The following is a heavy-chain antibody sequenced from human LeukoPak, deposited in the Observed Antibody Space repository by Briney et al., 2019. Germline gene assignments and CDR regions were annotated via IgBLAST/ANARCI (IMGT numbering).Heavy chain of an antibody. CDR1: GGSVSSGSYY. CDR3: HNSSWKTAGMDV. J-gene: IGHJ6*04. D-gene: IGHD6-13*01. Sequence: PSEPLSLTCTVSGGSVSSGSYYWSWIRQPPGKGLEWIGYIYYSGSTNYNPSLKSRVTISVDTSKNQFSLKLSSVTAADTAVYYCHNSSWKTAGMDVWGKGTTVTVSS. CDR2: IYYSGST. V-gene: IGHV4-61*01.